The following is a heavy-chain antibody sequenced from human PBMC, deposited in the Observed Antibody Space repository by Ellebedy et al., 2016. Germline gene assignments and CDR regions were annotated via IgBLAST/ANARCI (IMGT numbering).Heavy chain of an antibody. CDR3: ARDVHPWGGQLLGRFEA. V-gene: IGHV1-69*06. D-gene: IGHD3-16*01. Sequence: SVKVSXKAPGGISNSHGFSWVRQAPGQGLEWMGGIIPIFGATDYAQRFRGRLIVTADRSTQTVFMELSSLRSEDTAVYYCARDVHPWGGQLLGRFEAWGQGTLVIVSS. J-gene: IGHJ5*02. CDR1: GGISNSHG. CDR2: IIPIFGAT.